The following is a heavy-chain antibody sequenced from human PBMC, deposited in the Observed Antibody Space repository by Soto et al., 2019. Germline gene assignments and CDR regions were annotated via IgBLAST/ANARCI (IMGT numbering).Heavy chain of an antibody. Sequence: QVQLVQSGAELKKPGASVKVSCKASGYTFKNYGISWVRQAPGQGLEWMGWISAYNGNTDYAQRFQGRVTMTTDTSTSTAYIELRSLISDDTAVYYCARDRSTHDYWGQGTLVTVSS. CDR2: ISAYNGNT. CDR3: ARDRSTHDY. D-gene: IGHD1-1*01. J-gene: IGHJ4*02. CDR1: GYTFKNYG. V-gene: IGHV1-18*01.